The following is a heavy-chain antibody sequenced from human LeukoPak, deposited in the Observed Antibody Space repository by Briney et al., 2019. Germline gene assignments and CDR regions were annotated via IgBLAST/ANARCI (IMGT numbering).Heavy chain of an antibody. V-gene: IGHV3-23*01. J-gene: IGHJ4*02. CDR1: GFTFSRYA. CDR3: AKEEDDYFDY. CDR2: ISGSGGST. D-gene: IGHD2-15*01. Sequence: PGGSVRLSCATSGFTFSRYAMSWVRQAPGKGLEWVSSISGSGGSTYYADSVKGRFTISRDNSKNTLYLQMNSLRAEDTAVYYCAKEEDDYFDYWGQGTLVTVSS.